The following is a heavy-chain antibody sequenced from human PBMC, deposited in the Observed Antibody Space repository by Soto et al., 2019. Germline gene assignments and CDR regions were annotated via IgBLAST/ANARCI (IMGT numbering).Heavy chain of an antibody. D-gene: IGHD2-2*01. Sequence: SETLSLTCAVYGGSFSGYYWSWIRQPPGKGLEWIGEINHSGSTNYNPSLKSRVTISVDTSKNQFSLKLSSVTAADTAVYYCARIALGYCSSTSCSANYYYYMDVWGKGTTVTVSS. V-gene: IGHV4-34*01. J-gene: IGHJ6*03. CDR1: GGSFSGYY. CDR2: INHSGST. CDR3: ARIALGYCSSTSCSANYYYYMDV.